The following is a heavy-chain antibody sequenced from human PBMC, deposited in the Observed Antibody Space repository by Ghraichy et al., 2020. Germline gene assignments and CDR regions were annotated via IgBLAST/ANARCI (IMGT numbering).Heavy chain of an antibody. CDR1: GFTFSSYA. CDR2: ISSNGGST. J-gene: IGHJ4*02. Sequence: GGSLRLSCSASGFTFSSYAMHWVRQAPGKGLEYVSAISSNGGSTYYADSVKGRFTISRDNSKNTLYLQMSSLRAEDTAVYYCVKHPVPHDYGDYFLGGLSRSYFDYWGQGTLVTVSS. V-gene: IGHV3-64D*06. D-gene: IGHD4-17*01. CDR3: VKHPVPHDYGDYFLGGLSRSYFDY.